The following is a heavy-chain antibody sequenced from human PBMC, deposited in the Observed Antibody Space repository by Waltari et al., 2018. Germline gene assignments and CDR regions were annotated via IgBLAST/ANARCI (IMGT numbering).Heavy chain of an antibody. J-gene: IGHJ5*02. CDR1: GYTFTGYY. CDR3: ARGLYGSGAMGWFDP. V-gene: IGHV1-2*02. CDR2: INPNSGGT. D-gene: IGHD3-10*01. Sequence: QVQLVQSGAEVKKPGASVKVSCKASGYTFTGYYMHWVRQAPGQGLEWMGGINPNSGGTNYAKKFQGRVTMTRDTSISSAYMELGRLRSDDTAVYYCARGLYGSGAMGWFDPWGQGTLVTVSS.